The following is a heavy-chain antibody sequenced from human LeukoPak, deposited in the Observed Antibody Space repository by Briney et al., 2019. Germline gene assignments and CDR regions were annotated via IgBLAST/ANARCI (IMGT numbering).Heavy chain of an antibody. CDR3: ARGGGGYYGSGSYSSDAFDI. J-gene: IGHJ3*02. D-gene: IGHD3-10*01. Sequence: GGSLRLSCAASGFTFSSYWMHRVRQAPGKGLVWVSRINSDGSSTSYADSVKGRFTISRDNAKNTLYLQMNSLRAEDTAVYYCARGGGGYYGSGSYSSDAFDIWGQGTMVTVSS. CDR1: GFTFSSYW. CDR2: INSDGSST. V-gene: IGHV3-74*01.